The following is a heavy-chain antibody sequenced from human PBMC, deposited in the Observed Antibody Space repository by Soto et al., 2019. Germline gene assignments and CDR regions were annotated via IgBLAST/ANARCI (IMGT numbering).Heavy chain of an antibody. CDR3: AKDYRVQLWLLYR. D-gene: IGHD5-18*01. CDR2: ISYDGSNK. J-gene: IGHJ4*02. Sequence: GGSLRLSCAASGFTFSSYGMHWVRQAPGKGLEWVAVISYDGSNKYYADSVKGRFTISRDNSKNTLYLQMNSLRAEDTAVYYCAKDYRVQLWLLYRWGQGTLVTVSS. CDR1: GFTFSSYG. V-gene: IGHV3-30*18.